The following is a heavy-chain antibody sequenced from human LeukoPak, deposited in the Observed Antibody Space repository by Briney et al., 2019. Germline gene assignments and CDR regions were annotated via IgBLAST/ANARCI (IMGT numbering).Heavy chain of an antibody. Sequence: SETLSIICTVSGGSISGYYWSWIRQPPGKGLEWIGYISSSGSTDYNPSLKSRVTISVDTSKNQFSLKMNSVTAADTAVYYCARGQWFRAFWSRGTPVTVSS. V-gene: IGHV4-59*12. J-gene: IGHJ4*02. CDR3: ARGQWFRAF. D-gene: IGHD3-10*01. CDR1: GGSISGYY. CDR2: ISSSGST.